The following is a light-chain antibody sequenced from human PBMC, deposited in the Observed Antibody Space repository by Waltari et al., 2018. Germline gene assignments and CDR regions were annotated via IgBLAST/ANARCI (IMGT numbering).Light chain of an antibody. CDR2: EVT. J-gene: IGLJ3*02. CDR3: STYAGNDKLV. Sequence: QSALTQPPSASGSPGPSVTISCTATSGDVGSYVSWYQQHPGRAPKVLIFEVTKRPSGVPHRFSASGSGNTASLTVSGLQAEDEADYYCSTYAGNDKLVFGGGTKLTVL. V-gene: IGLV2-8*01. CDR1: SGDVGSY.